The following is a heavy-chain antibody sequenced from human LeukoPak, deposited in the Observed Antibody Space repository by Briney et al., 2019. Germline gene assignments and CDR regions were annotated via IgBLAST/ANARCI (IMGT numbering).Heavy chain of an antibody. CDR2: INPNSGGT. CDR3: AREGYDSSGYYPYFDY. Sequence: GASVKVSCKASGYTFIGYYMHWVRQAPGQGLEWMGWINPNSGGTNYAQKFQGRVTVTRDTSISTAYMELSRLRSDDTAVYYCAREGYDSSGYYPYFDYWGQGTLVTVSS. J-gene: IGHJ4*02. V-gene: IGHV1-2*02. D-gene: IGHD3-22*01. CDR1: GYTFIGYY.